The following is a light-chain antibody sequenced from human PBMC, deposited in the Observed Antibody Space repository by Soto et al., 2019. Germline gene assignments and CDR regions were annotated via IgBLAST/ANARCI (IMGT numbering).Light chain of an antibody. CDR2: GVS. CDR3: CSYVDTDTWV. J-gene: IGLJ3*02. CDR1: NSDVGGYNY. Sequence: QSALTQPRSVSGSPGQSVTISCTGTNSDVGGYNYVSWYQQYPGKAPKLMISGVSERPSGVPDRFSGSKSGNTASLTISGLQAEDEADYYCCSYVDTDTWVFGGGTKRPS. V-gene: IGLV2-11*01.